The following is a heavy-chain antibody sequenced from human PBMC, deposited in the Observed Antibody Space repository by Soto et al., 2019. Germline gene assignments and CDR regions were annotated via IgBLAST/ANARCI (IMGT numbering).Heavy chain of an antibody. D-gene: IGHD4-17*01. J-gene: IGHJ4*02. CDR2: ISYDGSNK. Sequence: QVQLVESGGGVVQPGRSLRLSCAASGFTFSSYAMHWVRQAPGKGLEWVAVISYDGSNKYYADSVKGRFTISRDNSKNTLYLQVNSLRAEDTAVYYCGGVAVTTSLDYWGQGTLVTVSS. CDR1: GFTFSSYA. CDR3: GGVAVTTSLDY. V-gene: IGHV3-30-3*01.